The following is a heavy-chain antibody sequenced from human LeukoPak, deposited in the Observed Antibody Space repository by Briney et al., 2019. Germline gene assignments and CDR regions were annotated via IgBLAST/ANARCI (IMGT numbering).Heavy chain of an antibody. CDR1: GFTFSSYE. D-gene: IGHD5-12*01. CDR3: ARWRPSDY. CDR2: ISSSGNAI. Sequence: GGSLRLSWAASGFTFSSYEMNWVRQAPGEGLESVSYISSSGNAIYYADSVKGRFTISGDNAKNSLYLQMNSLRAEDTAVYYCARWRPSDYWGQGTLVTVSS. J-gene: IGHJ4*02. V-gene: IGHV3-48*03.